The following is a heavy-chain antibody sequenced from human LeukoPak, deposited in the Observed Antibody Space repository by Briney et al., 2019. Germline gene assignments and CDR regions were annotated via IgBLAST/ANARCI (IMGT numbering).Heavy chain of an antibody. V-gene: IGHV4-38-2*01. CDR2: IYRSGST. CDR1: GYSISNGYY. Sequence: SETLSLTCGVSGYSISNGYYWTWIRQPPGKGLEWIGSIYRSGSTNYNPSLKSRVTISVDTSKNQFSLKLTSVTAADTAVYYCARHSRVLTAILEYFQHWGQGTPVTVSS. CDR3: ARHSRVLTAILEYFQH. D-gene: IGHD2-21*02. J-gene: IGHJ1*01.